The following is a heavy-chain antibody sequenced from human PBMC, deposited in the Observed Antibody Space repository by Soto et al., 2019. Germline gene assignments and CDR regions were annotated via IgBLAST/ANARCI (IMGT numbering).Heavy chain of an antibody. V-gene: IGHV3-11*01. D-gene: IGHD5-18*01. CDR2: ISSSGGTI. CDR3: ARASSPRDPWLDY. Sequence: FRRLSKGVAGLCLSDDYISCIRQAPGKGLEWVSYISSSGGTIYYADSVKGRFTISRDNAKNSLFLQMNSLRADDTAVYYWARASSPRDPWLDYWGQGTLVTVSS. CDR1: GLCLSDDY. J-gene: IGHJ4*02.